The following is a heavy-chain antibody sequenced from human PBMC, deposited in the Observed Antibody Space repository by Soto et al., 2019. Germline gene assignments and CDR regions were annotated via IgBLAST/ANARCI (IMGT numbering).Heavy chain of an antibody. CDR3: AREGSIPRNYYYGMDV. D-gene: IGHD3-10*01. CDR1: GYSFTSYW. Sequence: GESLKISCKGSGYSFTSYWIGWVRQMPGKGLEWMGIIYPGDSDTRYSPSFQGQVTISADKSISTAYLQWSSLKASDTAMYYCAREGSIPRNYYYGMDVWGQGTTVTVSS. J-gene: IGHJ6*02. CDR2: IYPGDSDT. V-gene: IGHV5-51*01.